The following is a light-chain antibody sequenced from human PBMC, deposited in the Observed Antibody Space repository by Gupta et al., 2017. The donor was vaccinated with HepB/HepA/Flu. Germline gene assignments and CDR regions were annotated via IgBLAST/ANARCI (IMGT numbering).Light chain of an antibody. V-gene: IGKV3-20*01. CDR1: QSVSSSH. Sequence: EIVLTQSLGTLSLSPGERATLSCRASQSVSSSHLAWYQQKPGQAPRLLIYGASIRATGIPDKFSGSGSGTDFTLTISRLEPEDFAVYYCQQYSNTLTTPRTFGQGTKV. CDR3: QQYSNTLTTPRT. CDR2: GAS. J-gene: IGKJ1*01.